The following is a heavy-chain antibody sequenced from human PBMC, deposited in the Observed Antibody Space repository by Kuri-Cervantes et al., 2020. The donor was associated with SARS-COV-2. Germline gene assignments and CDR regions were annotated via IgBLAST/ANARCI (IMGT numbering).Heavy chain of an antibody. CDR3: ARDMACTSTSCYGFDY. CDR1: GFTFSSYG. V-gene: IGHV3-33*08. Sequence: LTCAASGFTFSSYGMHWVRQAPGKGLEWVAVIWYDGSNKYCADSVKGRFTISRDNSKNTLYLQMNSLSAEDTAVYYCARDMACTSTSCYGFDYWGQGTLVTVSS. J-gene: IGHJ4*02. D-gene: IGHD2-2*01. CDR2: IWYDGSNK.